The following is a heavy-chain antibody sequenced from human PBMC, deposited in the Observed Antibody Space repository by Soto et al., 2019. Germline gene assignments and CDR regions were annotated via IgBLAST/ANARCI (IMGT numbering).Heavy chain of an antibody. CDR3: AREVTIFGVIGGYMDV. CDR2: ISTSGPTI. CDR1: GFTFSSYS. Sequence: EVQLVESGGGLVQPGGSLRLSCAASGFTFSSYSMNWVRQAPGKGLECISYISTSGPTIYSTDSVKGRFTISRDNAKNSLYLQMNSLKDEDTAVYYCAREVTIFGVIGGYMDVWGKGTTVTVSS. V-gene: IGHV3-48*02. J-gene: IGHJ6*03. D-gene: IGHD3-3*01.